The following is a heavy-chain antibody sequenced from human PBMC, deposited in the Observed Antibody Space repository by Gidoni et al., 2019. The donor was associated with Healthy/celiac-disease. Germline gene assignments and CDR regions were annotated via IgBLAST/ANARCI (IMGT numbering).Heavy chain of an antibody. CDR2: MSSNGGST. CDR1: GFTFSRYA. CDR3: VKDYYYDSSGYYSGGMDV. J-gene: IGHJ6*02. Sequence: EVQLVESGGGLVQPGGSLRLSCSASGFTFSRYAMPWVRQAPGKGLEYVSAMSSNGGSTYYADSVKGRFTISRDNSKNTLYLQMSSLRAEDTAVYYCVKDYYYDSSGYYSGGMDVWGQGTTVTVSS. D-gene: IGHD3-22*01. V-gene: IGHV3-64D*06.